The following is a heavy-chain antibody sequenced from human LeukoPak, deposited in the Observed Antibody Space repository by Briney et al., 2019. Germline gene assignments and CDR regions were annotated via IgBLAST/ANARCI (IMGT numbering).Heavy chain of an antibody. D-gene: IGHD4-23*01. CDR1: GYSFTSYW. CDR2: IYPGDSDT. V-gene: IGHV5-51*01. CDR3: ARILAYGGSSQRGFDL. J-gene: IGHJ2*01. Sequence: GESLKISCKGSGYSFTSYWIGWVRQMPGKGLEWMGIIYPGDSDTRYSPSFQGQVTISADKSISTAYLQWSSLKATDTAMYYCARILAYGGSSQRGFDLWGRGTLVTVSS.